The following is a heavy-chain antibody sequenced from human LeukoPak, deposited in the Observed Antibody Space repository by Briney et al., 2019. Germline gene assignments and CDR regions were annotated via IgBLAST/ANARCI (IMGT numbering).Heavy chain of an antibody. Sequence: SQTLSLTCTVSGGSISSGGYYWSWIRQHPGKGLEWIGYIYYSGSTYYNPPLKSRVTISVDTSKNQFSLKLSSVTAADTAVYYCARDSTRNYYDSSGHTIWAFDIWGQGTMVTVSS. V-gene: IGHV4-31*03. J-gene: IGHJ3*02. D-gene: IGHD3-22*01. CDR2: IYYSGST. CDR3: ARDSTRNYYDSSGHTIWAFDI. CDR1: GGSISSGGYY.